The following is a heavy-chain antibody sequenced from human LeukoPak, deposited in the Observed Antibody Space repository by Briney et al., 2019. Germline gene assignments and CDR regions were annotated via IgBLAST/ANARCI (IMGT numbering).Heavy chain of an antibody. CDR1: GFTFSSYG. CDR2: ISYDESNK. CDR3: AKDIAVAGIYYYYGMDV. J-gene: IGHJ6*04. Sequence: PGGSLRLSCAASGFTFSSYGMHWVRQAPGKGLEWVAVISYDESNKYYADSVKGRFTISRDNSKNTLYLQMNSLRAEDTAVYYCAKDIAVAGIYYYYGMDVWGKGTTVTVSS. V-gene: IGHV3-30*18. D-gene: IGHD6-19*01.